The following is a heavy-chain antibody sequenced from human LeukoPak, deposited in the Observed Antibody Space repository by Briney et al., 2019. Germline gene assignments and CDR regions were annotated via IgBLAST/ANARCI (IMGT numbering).Heavy chain of an antibody. V-gene: IGHV1-2*02. D-gene: IGHD3-3*01. CDR1: EYTFTGYY. J-gene: IGHJ5*02. Sequence: GASVKVSCKASEYTFTGYYMHWVRQAPGQGLEWMGWINPNSGGTNYAQKFQGRVTMTRDTSISTAYMELSRLRSDDTAVYYCARDRDGYYSEGVDPWGQGTLVTVSS. CDR2: INPNSGGT. CDR3: ARDRDGYYSEGVDP.